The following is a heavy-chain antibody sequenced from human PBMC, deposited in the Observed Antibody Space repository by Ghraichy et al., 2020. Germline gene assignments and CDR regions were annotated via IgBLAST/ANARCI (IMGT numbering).Heavy chain of an antibody. V-gene: IGHV4-39*01. Sequence: SETLSLTCTVSGGSISSSSYYWGWIRQPPGKGLEWIGSIYYSGSTYYNPSLKSRVTISVDTSKNQFSLKLSSVTAADTAVYYCARTQIAVADFDPWGQGTLVTVSS. CDR2: IYYSGST. J-gene: IGHJ5*02. D-gene: IGHD6-19*01. CDR3: ARTQIAVADFDP. CDR1: GGSISSSSYY.